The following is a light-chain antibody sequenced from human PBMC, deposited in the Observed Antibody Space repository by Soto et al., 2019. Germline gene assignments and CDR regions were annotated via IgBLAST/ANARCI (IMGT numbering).Light chain of an antibody. Sequence: QSALTQPASVSGSPGQSITISCTGTSSDVGAYNFVSWYQQHPGKAPKLMIYDVINRPSGVSSRFSGSKSGNTASLAISGLQAEDEADYYCSSYTTSNTLVFGGGTQLTVL. CDR2: DVI. CDR1: SSDVGAYNF. CDR3: SSYTTSNTLV. J-gene: IGLJ2*01. V-gene: IGLV2-14*03.